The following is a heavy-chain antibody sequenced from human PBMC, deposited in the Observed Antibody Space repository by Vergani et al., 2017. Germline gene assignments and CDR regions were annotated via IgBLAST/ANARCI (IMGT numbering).Heavy chain of an antibody. CDR2: INTSGTT. Sequence: QVQLQESGPGLVKPSQTLSLSCTVSGDSISSGGYYWSWIRQPAGKGLEWIGRINTSGTTNYNPSLKSRVTISVDTSKNHFSLKLSSVTASDTAVYYCARREGNAWQFDFWGQGALVTVSS. V-gene: IGHV4-61*02. CDR3: ARREGNAWQFDF. D-gene: IGHD2-2*01. J-gene: IGHJ4*02. CDR1: GDSISSGGYY.